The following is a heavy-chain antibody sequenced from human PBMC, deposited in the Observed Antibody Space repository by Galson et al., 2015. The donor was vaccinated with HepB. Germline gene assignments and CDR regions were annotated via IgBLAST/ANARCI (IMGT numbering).Heavy chain of an antibody. V-gene: IGHV3-30-3*01. CDR3: ARDPRKSMTVPDY. CDR2: ISYDGSNK. Sequence: SLRLSCAASGFTFSSYAMHWVRQAPGKGLEWVAVISYDGSNKYYADSVKGRFTISRDNSKNTLHLQMNSLRAEDTAVYYCARDPRKSMTVPDYWGQGTLVTVSS. J-gene: IGHJ4*02. CDR1: GFTFSSYA. D-gene: IGHD1-14*01.